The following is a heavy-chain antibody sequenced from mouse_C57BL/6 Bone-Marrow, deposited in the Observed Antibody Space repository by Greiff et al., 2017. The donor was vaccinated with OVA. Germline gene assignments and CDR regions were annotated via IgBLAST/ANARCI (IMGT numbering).Heavy chain of an antibody. CDR3: ARWAPGAMDY. V-gene: IGHV5-6*01. CDR2: ISSGGSYT. Sequence: EVKVVESGGDLVKPGGSLKLSCAASGFTFSSYGMSWVRQTPDKRLEWVATISSGGSYTYYPDSVKGRFTISRDNAKNTLYLQMSSLKSEDTAMYYCARWAPGAMDYWGQGTSVTVSS. CDR1: GFTFSSYG. D-gene: IGHD3-1*01. J-gene: IGHJ4*01.